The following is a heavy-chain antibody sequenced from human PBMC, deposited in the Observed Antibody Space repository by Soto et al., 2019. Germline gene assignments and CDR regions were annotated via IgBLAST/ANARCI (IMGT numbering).Heavy chain of an antibody. CDR3: ARGQRFSDWFDP. J-gene: IGHJ5*02. Sequence: SETPSLTCSVSGGTISCYYWTWIRQPAGKGLEWIGRIYSSGNTKYNPSLQSRVTMSLDTSNNQFSLRLTSVTAADTAVYYCARGQRFSDWFDPWGQGTLVTVPQ. D-gene: IGHD3-3*01. CDR2: IYSSGNT. CDR1: GGTISCYY. V-gene: IGHV4-4*07.